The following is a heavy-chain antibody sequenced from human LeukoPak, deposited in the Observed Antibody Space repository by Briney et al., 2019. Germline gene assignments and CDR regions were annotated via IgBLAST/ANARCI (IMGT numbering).Heavy chain of an antibody. J-gene: IGHJ4*02. Sequence: GASVNVSCKASGYTFTSYGISWVRQAPGQGLEWMGWISAYNGNTNYAHKLQGRVTMTTATSTSTANMELRSLRSDDTAVYYCARDHTLAAAEYWGQGTLVTVSS. D-gene: IGHD6-13*01. V-gene: IGHV1-18*01. CDR3: ARDHTLAAAEY. CDR2: ISAYNGNT. CDR1: GYTFTSYG.